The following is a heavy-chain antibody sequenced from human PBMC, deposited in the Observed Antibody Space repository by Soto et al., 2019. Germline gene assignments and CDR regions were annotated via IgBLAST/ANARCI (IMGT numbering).Heavy chain of an antibody. CDR2: ISHSGRA. J-gene: IGHJ4*02. CDR3: ARGRSFRLVGVTLDS. CDR1: GFSIQTSYF. D-gene: IGHD3-16*02. V-gene: IGHV4-38-2*01. Sequence: SETLSLTCGVPGFSIQTSYFWGWIRHPPGKGLEWIGLISHSGRAISHPSSASRATISLDTTNNAFSLTLKSVTAADTAVYYCARGRSFRLVGVTLDSWGQGTLVTVSS.